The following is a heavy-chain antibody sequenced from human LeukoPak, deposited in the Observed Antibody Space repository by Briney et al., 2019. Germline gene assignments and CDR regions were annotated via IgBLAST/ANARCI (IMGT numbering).Heavy chain of an antibody. CDR3: ARDPPAVAANTYG. Sequence: PGGSLRLSCAVSGFTVSDNYMRWVRQAPGKGLEWVSGIYSFVATFYADAVKGRFTISRDGSKNTLYLQMNSLRAEDTAVYYCARDPPAVAANTYGWGQGTLVTVSS. CDR2: IYSFVAT. J-gene: IGHJ4*02. D-gene: IGHD6-6*01. V-gene: IGHV3-66*01. CDR1: GFTVSDNY.